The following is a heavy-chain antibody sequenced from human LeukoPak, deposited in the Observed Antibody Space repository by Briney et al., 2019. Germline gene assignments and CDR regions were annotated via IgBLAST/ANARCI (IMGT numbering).Heavy chain of an antibody. CDR3: ARDQGGYNGGPVDY. V-gene: IGHV4-59*01. J-gene: IGHJ4*02. CDR1: GGSISSYY. D-gene: IGHD5-24*01. CDR2: IYYTGST. Sequence: PSETLSLTCTVSGGSISSYYWSWIRQPPGKGLEWIGYIYYTGSTNYNPSLKSRVTISVDTSKNQFSLKLSSVTAADTAVYYCARDQGGYNGGPVDYWGQGTLVTVSS.